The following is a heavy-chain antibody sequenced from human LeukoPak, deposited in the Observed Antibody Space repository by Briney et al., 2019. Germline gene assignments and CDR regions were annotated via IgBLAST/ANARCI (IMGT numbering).Heavy chain of an antibody. D-gene: IGHD2-8*01. J-gene: IGHJ4*02. CDR3: AKDSGYCTNGVCYSFDY. V-gene: IGHV3-23*01. Sequence: GGSLRLSCAASGFTFSCYAMSWVRQAPGKGLEWVSAISGSGGSTYYADSVKGRFTISRDNSKNTLYLQMNSLRAEDTAVYYCAKDSGYCTNGVCYSFDYWGQGTLVTVSS. CDR2: ISGSGGST. CDR1: GFTFSCYA.